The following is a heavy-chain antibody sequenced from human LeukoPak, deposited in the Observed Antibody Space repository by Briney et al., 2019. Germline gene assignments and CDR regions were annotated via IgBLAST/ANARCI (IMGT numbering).Heavy chain of an antibody. CDR1: GDTFSSYA. J-gene: IGHJ3*02. CDR2: IIPIFGTA. CDR3: AQGRIAVADHAFDI. V-gene: IGHV1-69*06. D-gene: IGHD6-19*01. Sequence: PSVNLSCKASGDTFSSYAISWVRHAPGQGLELMGIIIPIFGTANYAQKYQRIVMITADKSTSTAYMELSSLRSEDTAVYYCAQGRIAVADHAFDIWGQGTMVTVSS.